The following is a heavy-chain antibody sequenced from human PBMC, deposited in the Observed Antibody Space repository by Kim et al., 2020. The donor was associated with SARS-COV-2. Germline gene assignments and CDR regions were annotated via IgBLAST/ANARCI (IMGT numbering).Heavy chain of an antibody. CDR1: GFTFSSYA. CDR3: AREGDYMDV. V-gene: IGHV3-30-3*01. CDR2: ISYDGSNK. Sequence: GGSLRLSCAASGFTFSSYAMHWVRQSPGKGLEWVAVISYDGSNKYYADSVKGRFTISRDNSKNTLYLQMNSLRAEDTAVYYCAREGDYMDVWGKGTTVTV. J-gene: IGHJ6*03.